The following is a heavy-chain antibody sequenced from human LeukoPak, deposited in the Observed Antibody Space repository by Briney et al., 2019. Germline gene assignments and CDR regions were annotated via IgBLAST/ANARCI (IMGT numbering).Heavy chain of an antibody. CDR3: TRDMRGAAAADDAFDI. D-gene: IGHD6-13*01. CDR1: GYTFTSCD. Sequence: ASVKVSCKASGYTFTSCDINWVRQATEQGLEWMGWMNPSSGDTGYAQNFQGRVTITRDTSISTAYMELSSLRSEDTAVYYCTRDMRGAAAADDAFDIWGQGTMVTVSS. J-gene: IGHJ3*02. CDR2: MNPSSGDT. V-gene: IGHV1-8*01.